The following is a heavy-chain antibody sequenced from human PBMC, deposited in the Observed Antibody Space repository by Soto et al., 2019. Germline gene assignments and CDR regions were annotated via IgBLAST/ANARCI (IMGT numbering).Heavy chain of an antibody. D-gene: IGHD6-19*01. CDR2: INPNSGGT. J-gene: IGHJ6*03. V-gene: IGHV1-2*04. CDR3: ARGSGWYKDYYYMDV. CDR1: GYTFTGYY. Sequence: ASVKVSCKASGYTFTGYYMHWVRQAPGQGLEWMGWINPNSGGTNYAQKFQGWVTMTRDTSISTAYMELSRLRSDDTFVYYCARGSGWYKDYYYMDVWGKGTTVTVSS.